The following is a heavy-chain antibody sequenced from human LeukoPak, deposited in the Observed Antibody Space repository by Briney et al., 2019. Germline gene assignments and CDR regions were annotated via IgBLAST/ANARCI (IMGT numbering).Heavy chain of an antibody. J-gene: IGHJ4*02. CDR2: MNPNSGNT. CDR1: GYTFTSYD. CDR3: ARGGYYYGSGSYYTFDY. Sequence: ASVKVSCKASGYTFTSYDINWVRQATGQGLEWMGWMNPNSGNTGYAQKFQGRVTMTRNTSISTAYMELSSLRSEDTAVYYCARGGYYYGSGSYYTFDYWGQGTLVTVSS. D-gene: IGHD3-10*01. V-gene: IGHV1-8*01.